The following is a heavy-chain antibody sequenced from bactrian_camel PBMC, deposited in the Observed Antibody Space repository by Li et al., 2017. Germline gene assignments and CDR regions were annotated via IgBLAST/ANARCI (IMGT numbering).Heavy chain of an antibody. CDR2: IYSDGSNT. J-gene: IGHJ4*01. Sequence: QVQLVESGGGLVQPGGSLRLSCAASGFSFSSYYMSWVRQAPGKGLEWVSSIYSDGSNTYYADSVKGRFTISRDNAKNTLYLQMDSLKPEDTAMYYCAADVAYCSGYDERCCAEHEETYNYWGQGTQVTVS. CDR1: GFSFSSYY. V-gene: IGHV3-2*01. CDR3: AADVAYCSGYDERCCAEHEETYNY. D-gene: IGHD3*01.